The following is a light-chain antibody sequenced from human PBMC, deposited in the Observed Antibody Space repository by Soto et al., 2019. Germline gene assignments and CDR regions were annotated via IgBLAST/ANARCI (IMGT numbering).Light chain of an antibody. CDR1: QSVTRY. Sequence: EIVLTQSPATLSLSPGERATLSCRASQSVTRYLAWYQQRPGQAPRLLIYAASDRATGIPGRFSGSGSGTDFTLIISSLEPEDFAFYYCQQGNTWPWTFGQGTKVDI. V-gene: IGKV3-11*01. J-gene: IGKJ1*01. CDR2: AAS. CDR3: QQGNTWPWT.